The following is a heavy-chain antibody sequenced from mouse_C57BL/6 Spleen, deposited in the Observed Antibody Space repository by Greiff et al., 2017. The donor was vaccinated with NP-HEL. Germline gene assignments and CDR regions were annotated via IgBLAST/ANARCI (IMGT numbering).Heavy chain of an antibody. CDR3: ARVYGYDGYAMDY. Sequence: EVQLVESGGGLVKPGGSLKLSCAASGFTFSSYTMSWVRQTPEKRLEWVATISGGGGNTYYPDSVKGRFTISRDNAKNTLYLQMSSLRSEDTALYYCARVYGYDGYAMDYWGQGTSVTVSS. J-gene: IGHJ4*01. CDR2: ISGGGGNT. D-gene: IGHD2-2*01. CDR1: GFTFSSYT. V-gene: IGHV5-9*01.